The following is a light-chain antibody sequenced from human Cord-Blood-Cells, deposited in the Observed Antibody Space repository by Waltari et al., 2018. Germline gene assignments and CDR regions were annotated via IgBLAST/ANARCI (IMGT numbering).Light chain of an antibody. J-gene: IGKJ1*01. V-gene: IGKV1-39*01. CDR3: QQSYSTPPT. Sequence: DIQMTQSQSSLSASVGDRVTITCRASQSISSYLNWYQQKPGKAPKLLIYAESSLQSGVPSMFSVSGSGTDFTLTISSLQPEDFATYYCQQSYSTPPTFGQGTKVEIK. CDR2: AES. CDR1: QSISSY.